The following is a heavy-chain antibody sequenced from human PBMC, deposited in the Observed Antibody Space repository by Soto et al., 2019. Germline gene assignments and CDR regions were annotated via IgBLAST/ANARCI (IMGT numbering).Heavy chain of an antibody. J-gene: IGHJ6*02. V-gene: IGHV4-30-4*01. Sequence: SETLSLTCPVSGCSIRSGDYYWSWIRQPPGKGLEWIGYIYYSGSTYYNPSLKSRVTISVDTSKNQFSLKLSSVTAADTAVYYCARGSFYYYYYGMDVWGQGTTVTVSS. CDR1: GCSIRSGDYY. CDR2: IYYSGST. CDR3: ARGSFYYYYYGMDV. D-gene: IGHD1-26*01.